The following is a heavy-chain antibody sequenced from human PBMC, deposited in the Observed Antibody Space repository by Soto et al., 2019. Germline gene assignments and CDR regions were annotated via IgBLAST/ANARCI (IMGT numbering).Heavy chain of an antibody. V-gene: IGHV3-74*01. CDR2: INSDGSST. D-gene: IGHD3-10*01. CDR1: GFTFSSYL. J-gene: IGHJ4*02. Sequence: GGSLRLSCAASGFTFSSYLMHWVRQAPGKGLVWVSRINSDGSSTTYADSVKGRFTISRDNAKNTLYLQMNSLRAEDTAVYYCARGASLLWFGEETKFDYWGQGTLVTVSS. CDR3: ARGASLLWFGEETKFDY.